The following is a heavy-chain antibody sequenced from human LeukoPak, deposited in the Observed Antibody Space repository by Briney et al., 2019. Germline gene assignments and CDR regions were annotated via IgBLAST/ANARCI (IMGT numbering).Heavy chain of an antibody. CDR1: GGSISSGSYY. J-gene: IGHJ6*02. CDR3: ARHGPLLFYYYYGMDV. CDR2: IYTSGST. V-gene: IGHV4-61*02. Sequence: SETLSLTCTVSGGSISSGSYYWSWIRQPAGKGLEWIGRIYTSGSTNYNPSLKSRVTISVDTSKNQFSLKLSSVTAADTAVYYCARHGPLLFYYYYGMDVWGQGTTVTVSS. D-gene: IGHD5-24*01.